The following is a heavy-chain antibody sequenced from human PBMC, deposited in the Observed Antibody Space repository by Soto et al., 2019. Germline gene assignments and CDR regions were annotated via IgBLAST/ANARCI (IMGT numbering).Heavy chain of an antibody. V-gene: IGHV3-64*01. CDR3: ARGGYCGGGSCDLGAFEI. CDR1: GFTFSTYA. Sequence: EVQLVESGGGLVQPGGSLRLSCAASGFTFSTYAMHWVRQAPGQGLEYVSAISGNGGSTYDANSVNGRFTISRDNCKNTRYLEMGSLRAEDMDVYYCARGGYCGGGSCDLGAFEIWGQGTMVTVSS. J-gene: IGHJ3*02. D-gene: IGHD2-15*01. CDR2: ISGNGGST.